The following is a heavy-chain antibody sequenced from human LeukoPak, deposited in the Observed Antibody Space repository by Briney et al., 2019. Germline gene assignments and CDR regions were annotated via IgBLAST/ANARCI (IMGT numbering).Heavy chain of an antibody. J-gene: IGHJ4*02. Sequence: SETLSLTCAVSGYSISTDNYWVWIRQPPGQGLEWTGGIYHSGSTYYNPSLKSRVTMSVDTSKNQFSLKLSSVTAADTAVYYCARAPRDSSSSNYMRRFDYWGQGTLVTVSS. CDR1: GYSISTDNY. CDR3: ARAPRDSSSSNYMRRFDY. CDR2: IYHSGST. V-gene: IGHV4-38-2*01. D-gene: IGHD3-22*01.